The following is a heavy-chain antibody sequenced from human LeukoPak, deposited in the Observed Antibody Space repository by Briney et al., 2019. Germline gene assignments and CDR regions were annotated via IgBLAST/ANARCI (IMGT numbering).Heavy chain of an antibody. CDR1: RGTFSSYA. CDR3: ARSPTVFAATRYNWFDP. V-gene: IGHV1-69*01. D-gene: IGHD2-15*01. Sequence: GASVKVSCKASRGTFSSYAISWVRQAPGQGLEWLGGIIPMFGTAIYAQKFQGRVTITADESTSTAYLELSSLRSEDTAVYYCARSPTVFAATRYNWFDPWGQGTLVTVSS. CDR2: IIPMFGTA. J-gene: IGHJ5*02.